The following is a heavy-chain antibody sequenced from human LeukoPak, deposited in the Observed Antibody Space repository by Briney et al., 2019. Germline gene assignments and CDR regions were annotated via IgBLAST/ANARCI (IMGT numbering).Heavy chain of an antibody. CDR3: ARVSYDFWSGYPNYYGMDV. J-gene: IGHJ6*02. CDR1: GGTFSSYA. V-gene: IGHV1-69*04. Sequence: SVKVSCKASGGTFSSYAISWVRQAPGQGLEWMGRIIPTLGIANYAQKFQGRVTITADKSTSTAYMELSSLRSEDTAVYYCARVSYDFWSGYPNYYGMDVWGQGTTVTVSS. CDR2: IIPTLGIA. D-gene: IGHD3-3*01.